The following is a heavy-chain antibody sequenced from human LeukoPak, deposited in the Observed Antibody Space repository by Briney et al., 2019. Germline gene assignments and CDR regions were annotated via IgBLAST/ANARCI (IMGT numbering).Heavy chain of an antibody. V-gene: IGHV4-59*08. CDR3: ARERGYSYAASYYYYYMDV. CDR2: IYYSGST. Sequence: SETLSLTCTVSGGSISSYYWSWIRQPPGKGLEWIEYIYYSGSTNYNPSLKSRVTISVDTSKNQFSLKLSSVTAADTAVYYCARERGYSYAASYYYYYMDVWGKGTTVTVSS. J-gene: IGHJ6*03. D-gene: IGHD5-18*01. CDR1: GGSISSYY.